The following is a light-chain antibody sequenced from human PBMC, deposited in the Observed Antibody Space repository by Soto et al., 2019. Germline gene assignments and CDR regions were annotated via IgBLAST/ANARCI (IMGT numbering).Light chain of an antibody. CDR3: QQYYNTPLT. CDR1: QSVLYSSNNKNY. Sequence: DIVMTQSPDSLAVSLGERATMNCKSSQSVLYSSNNKNYLAWYQQKPGQPPKLLIYWASTREFGVPDRFSGSGSGTDFTLTISSLQAEDVAVYYCQQYYNTPLTFGGGTKVEIK. V-gene: IGKV4-1*01. J-gene: IGKJ4*01. CDR2: WAS.